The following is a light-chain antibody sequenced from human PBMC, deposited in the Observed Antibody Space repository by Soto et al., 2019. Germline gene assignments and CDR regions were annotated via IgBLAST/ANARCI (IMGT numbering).Light chain of an antibody. CDR2: QTS. J-gene: IGKJ1*01. Sequence: EIVLTQSPATLSSFPGDRVTLSYRASQYINTRLAWYQHRPGQSPRLLIYQTSLRAAGIPARFSASGSGTDFTLTISDVQPEDFALYYCHQRQSWPRTFGQGTKLDI. CDR1: QYINTR. V-gene: IGKV3-11*01. CDR3: HQRQSWPRT.